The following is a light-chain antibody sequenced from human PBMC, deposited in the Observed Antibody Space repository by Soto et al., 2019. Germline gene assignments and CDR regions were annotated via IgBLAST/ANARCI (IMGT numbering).Light chain of an antibody. CDR2: AAS. CDR1: QGISSY. CDR3: QQYYSYPHWT. V-gene: IGKV1-8*01. Sequence: AIRMTQSPSSLSASTGDRVTITCRASQGISSYLAWYQQKPGKAPKLLIYAASTLQSGVPSRFSGSGSGTAFTLTISCLQPEDFATYYCQQYYSYPHWTFGQGTKVEIK. J-gene: IGKJ1*01.